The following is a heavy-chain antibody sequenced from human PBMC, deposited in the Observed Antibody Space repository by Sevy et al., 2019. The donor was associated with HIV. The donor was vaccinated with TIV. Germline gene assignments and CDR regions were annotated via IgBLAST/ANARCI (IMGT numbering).Heavy chain of an antibody. J-gene: IGHJ6*03. Sequence: GSLRLSCAASGFTFSSYSMNWVRQAPGKGLEWVSYISSSSSTIYYADSVKGRFTISRDNAKNSLYLQMNSLRAEDTAVYYCARVSLGYYYYMDVWGKGTTVTVSS. CDR3: ARVSLGYYYYMDV. V-gene: IGHV3-48*01. CDR2: ISSSSSTI. CDR1: GFTFSSYS.